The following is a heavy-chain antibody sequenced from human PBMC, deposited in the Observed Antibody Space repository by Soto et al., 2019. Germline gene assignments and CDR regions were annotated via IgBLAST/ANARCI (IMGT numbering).Heavy chain of an antibody. Sequence: EVQLVESGGGLIQPGGSLRLSCAVSGLTVSSYAMSWVRQAPGEGLEWVSVIYASDSTHYVDSVKGRFTISRDNSKNTLFLQMNSLRAEDTAVYYCDKGWMDVWGQGTTVTVS. CDR3: DKGWMDV. D-gene: IGHD2-15*01. J-gene: IGHJ6*02. CDR1: GLTVSSYA. CDR2: IYASDST. V-gene: IGHV3-53*01.